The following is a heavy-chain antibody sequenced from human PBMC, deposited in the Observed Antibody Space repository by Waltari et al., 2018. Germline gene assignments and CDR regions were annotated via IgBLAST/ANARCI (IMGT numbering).Heavy chain of an antibody. Sequence: QVQLQESGPRLVKPSETLSLSCAVSGYSISSGWYWVWMLPLTGKGLEWIGSLYGTATQPYSPSLQSRGTISSDTSTNNFYWNLTSVTAADTATYYCTRRMMTAIAGGGASDVWGQGTLVTVSS. J-gene: IGHJ3*01. V-gene: IGHV4-38-2*01. CDR3: TRRMMTAIAGGGASDV. CDR1: GYSISSGWY. D-gene: IGHD2-21*01. CDR2: LYGTATQ.